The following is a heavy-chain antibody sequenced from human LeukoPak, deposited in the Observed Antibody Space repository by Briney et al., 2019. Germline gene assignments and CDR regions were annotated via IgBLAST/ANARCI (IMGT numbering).Heavy chain of an antibody. D-gene: IGHD2-15*01. V-gene: IGHV3-7*01. Sequence: GGSLRLSCAASGFTFSNYGMHWVRQAPGKGLEWVADIKQDGSEKYYVDSVKGRFTISRQNAKKSLFLQMNSLRAEDTAVYYCARHRSGGSQDDAFDIWGQGTLVTVSS. CDR1: GFTFSNYG. CDR3: ARHRSGGSQDDAFDI. CDR2: IKQDGSEK. J-gene: IGHJ3*02.